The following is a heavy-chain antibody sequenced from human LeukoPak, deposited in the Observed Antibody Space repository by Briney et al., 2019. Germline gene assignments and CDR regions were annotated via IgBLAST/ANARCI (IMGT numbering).Heavy chain of an antibody. V-gene: IGHV1-69*13. CDR2: IIPIFGTA. D-gene: IGHD1-26*01. CDR3: ARAYSGSGYFDY. CDR1: GGTFSSYA. J-gene: IGHJ4*02. Sequence: ASVKVSCKASGGTFSSYAISWVRQDPGQGLEWMGGIIPIFGTANYAQKFHGRVTITADESTSTAYMELSSLRSEDTAVYYCARAYSGSGYFDYWGQGTLVTVSS.